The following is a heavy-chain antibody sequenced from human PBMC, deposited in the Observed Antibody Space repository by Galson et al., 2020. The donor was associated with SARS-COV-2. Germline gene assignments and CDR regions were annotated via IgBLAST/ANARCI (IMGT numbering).Heavy chain of an antibody. V-gene: IGHV3-7*01. J-gene: IGHJ6*02. CDR2: IRQDGSEI. CDR1: GFIFSNYW. Sequence: TGGSLRLSCEAYGFIFSNYWMSWVRRAPGKGLEWVANIRQDGSEIYYVDSVKGRFTISRDNAKNTLYLQMNSLRVGDTAVYYCAREFSPCADVWGQGTTVTV. CDR3: AREFSPCADV.